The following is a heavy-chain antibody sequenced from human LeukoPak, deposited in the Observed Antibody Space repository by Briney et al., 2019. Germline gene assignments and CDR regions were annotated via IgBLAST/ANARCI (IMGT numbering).Heavy chain of an antibody. CDR3: ARGKYSSGWWFDY. Sequence: GASVKVSCKASGYTFTSYAMHWVRQAPGQRLEWMGWSNAGNGNTKHSQEFQGRVTITRDTSASTAYMELSSLRSEDMAVYYCARGKYSSGWWFDYWGQGTLVTVSS. D-gene: IGHD6-19*01. J-gene: IGHJ4*02. CDR2: SNAGNGNT. V-gene: IGHV1-3*02. CDR1: GYTFTSYA.